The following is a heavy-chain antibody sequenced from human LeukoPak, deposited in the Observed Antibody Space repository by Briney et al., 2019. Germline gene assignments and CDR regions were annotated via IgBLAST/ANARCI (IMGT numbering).Heavy chain of an antibody. Sequence: QPGGSLRLSCAASGFTFSSNYMSWVRQAPGKGLEWVSVIYSGGSTYYAAPVKGRFTISRDDSKNTLYLQMNSLKTEDTAVYYCTTDFRFLEWLSHHYYYCYMDVWGKGTTVTVSS. D-gene: IGHD3-3*01. CDR2: IYSGGST. J-gene: IGHJ6*03. V-gene: IGHV3-66*01. CDR1: GFTFSSNY. CDR3: TTDFRFLEWLSHHYYYCYMDV.